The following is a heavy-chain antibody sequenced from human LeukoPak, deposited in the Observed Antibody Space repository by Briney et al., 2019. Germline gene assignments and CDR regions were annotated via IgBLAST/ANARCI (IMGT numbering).Heavy chain of an antibody. CDR3: ATVPGYCSSTSCYKYFDY. CDR1: GYTLTELS. J-gene: IGHJ4*02. Sequence: GASVKVSCKVSGYTLTELSMHWVRQAPGKGLEWMGGFDPEDGETIYAQKFQGRVTMTEDTSTDTAYMELSSLRSEDTAVYYCATVPGYCSSTSCYKYFDYWGQGTLVTVSS. D-gene: IGHD2-2*02. V-gene: IGHV1-24*01. CDR2: FDPEDGET.